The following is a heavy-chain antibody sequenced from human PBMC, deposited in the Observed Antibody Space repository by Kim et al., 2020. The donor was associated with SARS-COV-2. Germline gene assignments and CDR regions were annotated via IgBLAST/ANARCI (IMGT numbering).Heavy chain of an antibody. V-gene: IGHV3-21*04. CDR3: ARDFGHGGGCGACADEIDE. Sequence: VTLDESGGGLQTPGGALSLVCKASGFTLSRNSMYWVRQAPGKGLEFVAGIGNTGRWTSYGAAVDGRANISRDDGQSTVRLLLNNLRAEDTATYYCARDFGHGGGCGACADEIDEWGHGTEVIVSS. CDR1: GFTLSRNS. D-gene: IGHD2-21*01. CDR2: IGNTGRWT. J-gene: IGHJ4*03.